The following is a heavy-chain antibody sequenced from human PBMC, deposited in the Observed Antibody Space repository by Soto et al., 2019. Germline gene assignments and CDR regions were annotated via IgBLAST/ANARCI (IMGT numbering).Heavy chain of an antibody. Sequence: QVQLVQSGSEGKEPGASMKISCQASGYTFTRYYITWVRQATGQGLEWMGWMNPQTGNSAYAEKFQGRVTMTRSTSRNTAYMELSALRSDDTAVYYCARLSEESSSSNYYYFYMDVWGKGSTVTVSS. CDR1: GYTFTRYY. CDR2: MNPQTGNS. CDR3: ARLSEESSSSNYYYFYMDV. J-gene: IGHJ6*03. D-gene: IGHD6-6*01. V-gene: IGHV1-8*01.